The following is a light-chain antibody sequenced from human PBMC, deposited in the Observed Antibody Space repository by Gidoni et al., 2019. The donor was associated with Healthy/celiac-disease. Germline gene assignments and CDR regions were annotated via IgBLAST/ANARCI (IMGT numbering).Light chain of an antibody. V-gene: IGKV3-11*01. CDR3: QQRSNWPPRT. CDR2: DAS. CDR1: QSVSSY. J-gene: IGKJ1*01. Sequence: EIVLTQSPATLSLSPGERATLSCRASQSVSSYVAWYQQKPGQAPRLLIYDASNRATGIPARFSGSGSGTDVTLTISSLEPEDFAVYYCQQRSNWPPRTFGQGTKVEIK.